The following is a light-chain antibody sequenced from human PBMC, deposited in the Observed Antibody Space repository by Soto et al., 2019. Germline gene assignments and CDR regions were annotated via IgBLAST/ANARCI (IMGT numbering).Light chain of an antibody. J-gene: IGKJ5*01. CDR2: DAS. V-gene: IGKV1-39*01. Sequence: DIQMTQSPSSLSGSVGDRVTITWRASQSIRNYLNWYQQKPGKAPNLLIYDASRLQSGVPSRLSGSGGGTDLTISISSVKPEDFETYLCQQSYMDPITFGQGTRLEIK. CDR1: QSIRNY. CDR3: QQSYMDPIT.